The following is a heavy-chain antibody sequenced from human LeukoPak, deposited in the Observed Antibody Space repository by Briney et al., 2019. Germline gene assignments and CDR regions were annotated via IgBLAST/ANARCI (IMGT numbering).Heavy chain of an antibody. V-gene: IGHV1-2*02. CDR1: GYTFTGYS. CDR2: INPNSGGT. D-gene: IGHD2-15*01. Sequence: GASVKVSCKASGYTFTGYSMHWVRQAPGQGLEWMGWINPNSGGTNYAQKFQGRVTMTRDTSISTAYMEVSRLTSDDTAVFYCARVGCSGGSCYDYWGQGTLVTVSS. J-gene: IGHJ4*02. CDR3: ARVGCSGGSCYDY.